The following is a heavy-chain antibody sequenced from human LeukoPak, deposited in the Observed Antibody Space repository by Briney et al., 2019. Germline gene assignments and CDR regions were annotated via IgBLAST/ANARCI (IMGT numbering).Heavy chain of an antibody. CDR2: IISDGSST. Sequence: GGSLRLSCAASGFTFNRFWMHWVRQAPGKGLVWVSRIISDGSSTNYADSVKGRFTISRDNAKNTLYLQMNSLRAEDTALYYCAREDVDITVATSGAFDIWGQGTMATVSS. J-gene: IGHJ3*02. D-gene: IGHD6-19*01. V-gene: IGHV3-74*01. CDR3: AREDVDITVATSGAFDI. CDR1: GFTFNRFW.